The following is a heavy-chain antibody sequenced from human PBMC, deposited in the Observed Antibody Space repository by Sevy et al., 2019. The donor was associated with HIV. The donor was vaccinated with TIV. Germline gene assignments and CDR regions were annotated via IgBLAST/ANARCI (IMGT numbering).Heavy chain of an antibody. J-gene: IGHJ4*02. Sequence: GGSLRLSCAASGFTFSDYFMTWIRQAPGKGLEWVSHISGSVITTYYADSVKGRFIVSRDNAKNSLYLQMNSLGAEDTAVFYCAAGVGAAPGDYWGQGTLVTVSS. CDR2: ISGSVITT. CDR3: AAGVGAAPGDY. V-gene: IGHV3-11*01. D-gene: IGHD2-15*01. CDR1: GFTFSDYF.